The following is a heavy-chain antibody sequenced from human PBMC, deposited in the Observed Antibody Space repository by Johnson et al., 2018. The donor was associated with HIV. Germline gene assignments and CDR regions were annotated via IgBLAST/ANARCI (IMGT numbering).Heavy chain of an antibody. J-gene: IGHJ3*02. CDR3: AKGLRSSYMCAFDI. Sequence: QVQLVESGGGVVQPGRSLRLSCAASGFTFSSYGMHWVRQAPGKGLEWVAVIWYDGSDKYYADSVKGRFTISRDNSKNTLYLQMNSLRAEDTALYYCAKGLRSSYMCAFDIWGQGTMVTVSS. CDR1: GFTFSSYG. V-gene: IGHV3-33*06. D-gene: IGHD6-13*01. CDR2: IWYDGSDK.